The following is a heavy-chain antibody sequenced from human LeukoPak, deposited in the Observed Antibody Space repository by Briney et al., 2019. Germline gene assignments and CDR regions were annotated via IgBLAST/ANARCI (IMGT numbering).Heavy chain of an antibody. D-gene: IGHD3-22*01. CDR2: IYYSGST. CDR3: ARVNYYDSSGYLNYGMDV. J-gene: IGHJ6*02. V-gene: IGHV4-59*01. Sequence: SETLSLTYTVSGGSISSYYWSWIRQPPGKGLEWIGYIYYSGSTNYNPSLKSRVTISVDTSKNQFSLKLSSVTAADTAVYYCARVNYYDSSGYLNYGMDVWGQGTTVTVSS. CDR1: GGSISSYY.